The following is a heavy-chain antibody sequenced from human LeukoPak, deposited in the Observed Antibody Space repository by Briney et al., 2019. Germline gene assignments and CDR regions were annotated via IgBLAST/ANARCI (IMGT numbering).Heavy chain of an antibody. V-gene: IGHV3-66*01. D-gene: IGHD6-19*01. J-gene: IGHJ6*02. Sequence: PGGSLRLSCAASGFTVSSNYMSWVRQAPGKGLEWVSVIYSGGSTYYADSVKGRFTISRDNSKNTLYLQMNSLRAKDTAVYYCARAGDGGSGWYGALYYYYGMDVWGQGTTVTVSS. CDR3: ARAGDGGSGWYGALYYYYGMDV. CDR2: IYSGGST. CDR1: GFTVSSNY.